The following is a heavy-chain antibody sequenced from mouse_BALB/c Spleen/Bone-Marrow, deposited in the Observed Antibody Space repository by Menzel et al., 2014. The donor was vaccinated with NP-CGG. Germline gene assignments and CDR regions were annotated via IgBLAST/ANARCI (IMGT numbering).Heavy chain of an antibody. J-gene: IGHJ2*01. CDR1: GFTFSSFG. Sequence: EVKLVESGGGLVQPGGSRKLSCAASGFTFSSFGMHWVRQAPEKGLEWVAYISSGSSNVFYADTVKGRFTVSRDNPKNTLFLQMSSLRSEDTAMYYCARSRGNFEDFDYWGQGTTLTVSS. CDR2: ISSGSSNV. CDR3: ARSRGNFEDFDY. V-gene: IGHV5-17*02. D-gene: IGHD2-1*01.